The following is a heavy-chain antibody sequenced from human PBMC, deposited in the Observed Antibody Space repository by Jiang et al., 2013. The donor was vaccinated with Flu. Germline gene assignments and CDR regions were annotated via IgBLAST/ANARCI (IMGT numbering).Heavy chain of an antibody. CDR2: VHNAGST. CDR3: ARMWWDTLTGPVDYDYGMGV. J-gene: IGHJ6*02. D-gene: IGHD3-9*01. CDR1: GDSIGSGSYS. Sequence: GSGLVKPSETLSLTCTVSGDSIGSGSYSWSWIRQPPGKGLTWIGSVHNAGSTFYNPSLRSRVTMSVETSKNQFSLRLRSVTAADTAVYYCARMWWDTLTGPVDYDYGMGVWGQGTTVTVSS. V-gene: IGHV4-30-4*07.